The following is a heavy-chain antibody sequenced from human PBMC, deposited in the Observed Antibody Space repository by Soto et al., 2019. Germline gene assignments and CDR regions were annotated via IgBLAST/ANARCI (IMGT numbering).Heavy chain of an antibody. CDR3: ARDARNADYDY. D-gene: IGHD3-16*01. CDR2: IHGTRSII. V-gene: IGHV3-48*02. J-gene: IGHJ4*02. CDR1: GFTFSTNA. Sequence: EVQLVESGGGLVQPGGSLRLSCAGPGFTFSTNAMNWVRQAPGKGLEWVAYIHGTRSIIYYADSVKGRFTTSRDNAKNSLFLQMDSLRDEDTAVYYCARDARNADYDYWGQGTLVTVSS.